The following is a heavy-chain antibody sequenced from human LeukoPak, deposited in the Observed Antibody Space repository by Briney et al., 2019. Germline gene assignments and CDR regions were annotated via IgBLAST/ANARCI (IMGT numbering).Heavy chain of an antibody. CDR3: ARGIPMVDY. V-gene: IGHV3-48*01. CDR1: GFTFSSYS. D-gene: IGHD2-21*01. CDR2: ISSSSSTI. Sequence: GGSLRLSCAASGFTFSSYSMNWVRQAPGKGLEWVSYISSSSSTIYYADSVKGRFTISRDNAKNSLYLQMNSLRAEDTAVYYCARGIPMVDYWGQGTLVTVSS. J-gene: IGHJ4*02.